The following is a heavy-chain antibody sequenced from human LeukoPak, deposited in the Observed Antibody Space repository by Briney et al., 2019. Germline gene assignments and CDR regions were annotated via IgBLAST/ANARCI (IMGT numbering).Heavy chain of an antibody. CDR2: IYYSGST. Sequence: PSETLSLTCTVSGGSISSSSYYWGWIRQPPGKGLEWIGSIYYSGSTYYNPSLKSRVTISVDTSKNQFSLKLSSVTAADTAVYYCARVRLGDSSGYYDYYYYMDVWGKGTTVTVCS. V-gene: IGHV4-39*07. CDR3: ARVRLGDSSGYYDYYYYMDV. CDR1: GGSISSSSYY. J-gene: IGHJ6*03. D-gene: IGHD3-22*01.